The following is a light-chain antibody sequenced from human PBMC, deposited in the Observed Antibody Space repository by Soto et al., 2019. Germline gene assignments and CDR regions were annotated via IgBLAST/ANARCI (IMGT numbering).Light chain of an antibody. J-gene: IGKJ5*01. CDR3: QQSYSTPT. Sequence: IQMTQSPSSLSASVGDRVTITCRASQYISSFLSWYQHKPGKAPRLLIYSTSSLQGGVPSRFSGSASGTGFTLTISSLQPEDFATYYCQQSYSTPTFGQGTRLEIK. V-gene: IGKV1-39*01. CDR2: STS. CDR1: QYISSF.